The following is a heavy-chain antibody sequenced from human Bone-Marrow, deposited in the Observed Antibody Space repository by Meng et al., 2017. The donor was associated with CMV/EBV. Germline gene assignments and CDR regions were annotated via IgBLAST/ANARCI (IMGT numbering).Heavy chain of an antibody. D-gene: IGHD1-26*01. V-gene: IGHV3-7*03. J-gene: IGHJ5*02. CDR2: IKQDGSEK. CDR3: ARDRIVRRGGSYFGWFDP. Sequence: GGSLRLSCAASGFTFSSYWMSWVRQAPGKGLEWVANIKQDGSEKYYVDSVKGRFTISRDNAKNSLYLQMNSLRAGDTALYYCARDRIVRRGGSYFGWFDPWGQGTLVTVSS. CDR1: GFTFSSYW.